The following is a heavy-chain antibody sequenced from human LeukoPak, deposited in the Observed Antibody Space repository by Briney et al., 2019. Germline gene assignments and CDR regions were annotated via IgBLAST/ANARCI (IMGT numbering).Heavy chain of an antibody. V-gene: IGHV3-43D*03. J-gene: IGHJ4*02. CDR2: ISWDGGST. D-gene: IGHD1-26*01. Sequence: GGSLRLYCAASGFTFDDYAMHWVRQAPGKGLEWVSLISWDGGSTYYADSVKGRFTISRDNSKNSLYLQMNSLRAEDTALYYCAKDGVGATGYFDYWGQGTLVTVSS. CDR1: GFTFDDYA. CDR3: AKDGVGATGYFDY.